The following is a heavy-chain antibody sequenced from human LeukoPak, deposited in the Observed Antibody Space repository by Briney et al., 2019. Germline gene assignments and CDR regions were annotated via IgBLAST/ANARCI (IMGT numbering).Heavy chain of an antibody. CDR2: ISYDGYNK. D-gene: IGHD6-6*01. Sequence: GGSLRLSCAASGFTFSSYDIHWVRQAPGKGLEWVAVISYDGYNKFYADSVKGRFTISRDNSKYTLDLQMNNLRADDTAVYYCARAYEYSTTLDYWGQGTLVTVSS. J-gene: IGHJ4*02. CDR3: ARAYEYSTTLDY. V-gene: IGHV3-30*04. CDR1: GFTFSSYD.